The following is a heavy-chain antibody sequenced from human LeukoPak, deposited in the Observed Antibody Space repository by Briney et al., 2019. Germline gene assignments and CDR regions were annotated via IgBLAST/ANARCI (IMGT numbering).Heavy chain of an antibody. Sequence: GGSLRLSCAASGFTFSSYAMSWVRQAPGKGLEWVSAISGSGGSTYYADSVKGRFTISRDNSKNTLYLQMNSLGAADTAVYYCARSSLGRVTRLGDYWGQGTLVTVSS. D-gene: IGHD2-21*02. CDR2: ISGSGGST. CDR3: ARSSLGRVTRLGDY. CDR1: GFTFSSYA. V-gene: IGHV3-23*01. J-gene: IGHJ4*02.